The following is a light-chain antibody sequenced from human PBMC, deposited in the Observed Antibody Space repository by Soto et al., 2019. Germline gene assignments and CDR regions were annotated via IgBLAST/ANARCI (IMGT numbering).Light chain of an antibody. Sequence: QSALTQPDSVSGSPGQSITISCTGTSGDVGGYKYVSWYQQHTGKAPKLMIYEVSNRPSGVSNRFSGSKSGNTASLTISGLQAEDEADYYCSSYTSSSPYVFGTGTKLTVL. CDR3: SSYTSSSPYV. CDR1: SGDVGGYKY. J-gene: IGLJ1*01. V-gene: IGLV2-14*01. CDR2: EVS.